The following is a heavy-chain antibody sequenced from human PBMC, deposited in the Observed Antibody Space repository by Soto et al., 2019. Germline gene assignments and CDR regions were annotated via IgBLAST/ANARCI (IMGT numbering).Heavy chain of an antibody. CDR2: IIPVFGTP. D-gene: IGHD6-13*01. CDR3: ARGGALSTSWYWGDGLDS. CDR1: GYSFSSHA. V-gene: IGHV1-69*06. Sequence: QVQLEQSGSEVKKSGSSVKVSCKASGYSFSSHAITWVRQAPGQGLEWMGGIIPVFGTPSYAQKFQGRVTISADKSTSTCYLELRSLRSEDTAVYYCARGGALSTSWYWGDGLDSWGQGTQVTVSS. J-gene: IGHJ4*02.